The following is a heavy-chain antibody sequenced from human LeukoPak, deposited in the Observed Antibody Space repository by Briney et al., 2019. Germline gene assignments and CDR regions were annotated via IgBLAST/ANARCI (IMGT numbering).Heavy chain of an antibody. CDR1: GGSISSGGYY. V-gene: IGHV4-31*03. CDR3: ARSVSSGYYPYYYYYGMDV. J-gene: IGHJ6*02. CDR2: IYYSGST. Sequence: SQTLPLTCTVSGGSISSGGYYWSWIRQHPGKGLEWIGYIYYSGSTYYNPSLKSRVTISVDTSKNQFSLKLSSVTAADTAVYYCARSVSSGYYPYYYYYGMDVWGQGTTVTVSS. D-gene: IGHD3-22*01.